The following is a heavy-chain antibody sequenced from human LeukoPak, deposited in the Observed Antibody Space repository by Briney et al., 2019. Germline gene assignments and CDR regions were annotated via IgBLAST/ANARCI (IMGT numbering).Heavy chain of an antibody. J-gene: IGHJ6*02. Sequence: ASVKVSCKVSVYTLTELSIHWVRQTPGKGLEWVGRFDPEDGETIYAQKFKVRVTMTEDTATDTAYMELSGLRSKDTAVYYCEQITMVRGVRSYYYYGMDVWGQGTTVTVSS. D-gene: IGHD3-10*01. CDR1: VYTLTELS. CDR2: FDPEDGET. CDR3: EQITMVRGVRSYYYYGMDV. V-gene: IGHV1-24*01.